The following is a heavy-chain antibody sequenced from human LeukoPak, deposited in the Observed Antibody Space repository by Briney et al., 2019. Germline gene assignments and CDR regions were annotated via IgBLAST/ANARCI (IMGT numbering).Heavy chain of an antibody. V-gene: IGHV1-2*02. CDR1: GYTFTGYY. J-gene: IGHJ1*01. CDR3: ARGIYDSSDFEYFQH. CDR2: INPNSGGT. Sequence: GASVKVSCKASGYTFTGYYMHWVRQAPGQGLEWMGWINPNSGGTNYAQKLQGRVTMTRDTSISTAYMVLSRLRSDDTAVYYCARGIYDSSDFEYFQHWGQGTLVTVSS. D-gene: IGHD3-22*01.